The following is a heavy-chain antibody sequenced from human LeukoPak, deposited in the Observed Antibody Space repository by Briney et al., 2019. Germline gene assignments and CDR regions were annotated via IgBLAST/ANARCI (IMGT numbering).Heavy chain of an antibody. V-gene: IGHV3-73*01. Sequence: GGSLKLSCAASGFTFSGSAMHWVRQASGKGLEWVGRIRSKANSYATAYAASVKGRFTISRDDSKNTAYLQMNSLKTEDTAVYYCTRQAGYCSSTSCYPDAFDIWGQGTMVTVSS. D-gene: IGHD2-2*01. J-gene: IGHJ3*02. CDR2: IRSKANSYAT. CDR3: TRQAGYCSSTSCYPDAFDI. CDR1: GFTFSGSA.